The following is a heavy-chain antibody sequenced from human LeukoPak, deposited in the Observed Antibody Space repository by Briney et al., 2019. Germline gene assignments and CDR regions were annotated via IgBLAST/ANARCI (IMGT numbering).Heavy chain of an antibody. CDR1: GFTFKNYW. CDR3: ARGGSYSSSSFDY. D-gene: IGHD6-6*01. J-gene: IGHJ4*02. V-gene: IGHV3-74*01. CDR2: INSDGSST. Sequence: QPGGSLRLSCAASGFTFKNYWMHWVRQAPGKGLVWVSRINSDGSSTNYADSVKGRFTISRDNAKNTLYLQMNSLRAEDTAVYYCARGGSYSSSSFDYWGQGTLVTVSS.